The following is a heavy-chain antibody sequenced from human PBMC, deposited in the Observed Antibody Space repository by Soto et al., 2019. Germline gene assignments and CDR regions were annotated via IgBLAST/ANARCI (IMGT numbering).Heavy chain of an antibody. V-gene: IGHV3-30*03. CDR2: ISYDGSNK. CDR3: ARNKGASGWYNDAFDI. CDR1: GFTFSSYG. J-gene: IGHJ3*02. Sequence: GGSLRLSCVASGFTFSSYGIHWVRQAPGKGLEWVAVISYDGSNKHYGDSVKGRFNNSRDNFKNTLYIQMNHLRVEDTALYYCARNKGASGWYNDAFDIWGQGAKVTVSS. D-gene: IGHD6-13*01.